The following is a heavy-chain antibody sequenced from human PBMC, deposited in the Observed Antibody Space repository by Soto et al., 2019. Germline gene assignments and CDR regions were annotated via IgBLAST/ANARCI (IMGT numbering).Heavy chain of an antibody. Sequence: GGSLRLSCAASGFIFKMYWMHWVRQSPGKGLVWISRIYDDGTYSDYADSVRGRFTISRDNVNDTLYLQMNNLRAEDSGLYYCTRGPRPISTGTGAYWGQGTQVTVPS. CDR3: TRGPRPISTGTGAY. D-gene: IGHD3-10*01. CDR1: GFIFKMYW. J-gene: IGHJ4*02. CDR2: IYDDGTYS. V-gene: IGHV3-74*01.